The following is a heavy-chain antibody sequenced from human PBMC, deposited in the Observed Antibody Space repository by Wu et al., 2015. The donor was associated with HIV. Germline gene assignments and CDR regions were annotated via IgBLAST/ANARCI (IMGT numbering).Heavy chain of an antibody. D-gene: IGHD3-10*01. V-gene: IGHV1-69*05. Sequence: QVQLVQSGAEVKKPGSSVRVSCKASGGIFSKYDINWVRQAPGQGLGWMGGTTPMFGTTNYAQKFQGRVTITSDVYTGTVYMELSSLRSEDTAIYYCARELEDPAIMVRAGFDPWGQGTLVTVSS. CDR1: GGIFSKYD. J-gene: IGHJ5*02. CDR3: ARELEDPAIMVRAGFDP. CDR2: TTPMFGTT.